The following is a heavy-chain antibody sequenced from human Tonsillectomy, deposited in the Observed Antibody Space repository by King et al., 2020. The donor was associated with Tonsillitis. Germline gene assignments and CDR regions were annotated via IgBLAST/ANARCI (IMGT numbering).Heavy chain of an antibody. CDR1: GASISSYF. CDR3: ARSYYGSGSYFDY. J-gene: IGHJ4*02. V-gene: IGHV4-59*01. Sequence: VQLQESGPGLVKPSETLSLTCTVSGASISSYFWTWIRQPPGKGLEWIGYIYYTGSTNYNPSLNSRVTISVDTSKSQFSLRLNSVTAADTAMYYCARSYYGSGSYFDYLGQGTLVTVSS. D-gene: IGHD3-10*01. CDR2: IYYTGST.